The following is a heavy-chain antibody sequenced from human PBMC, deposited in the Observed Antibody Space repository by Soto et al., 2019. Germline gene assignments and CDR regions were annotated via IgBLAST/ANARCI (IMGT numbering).Heavy chain of an antibody. Sequence: SLRLSCSASGFIFSNYAMHWVRQAPGKGLEHVSAISPNGRSAYYADSVKGRFAVSRDNSENTLFLQMSGLRPEDTAVYYCVKDNDFWRGHYIGHFDYWGQGALVTVSS. CDR2: ISPNGRSA. CDR1: GFIFSNYA. D-gene: IGHD3-3*01. V-gene: IGHV3-64D*06. CDR3: VKDNDFWRGHYIGHFDY. J-gene: IGHJ4*02.